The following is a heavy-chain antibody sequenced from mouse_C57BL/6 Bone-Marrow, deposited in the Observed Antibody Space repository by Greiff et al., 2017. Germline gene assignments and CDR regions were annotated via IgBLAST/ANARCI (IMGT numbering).Heavy chain of an antibody. CDR2: FYPGSGSI. CDR1: GYTFTEYT. V-gene: IGHV1-62-2*01. J-gene: IGHJ3*01. D-gene: IGHD1-1*01. Sequence: QVQLKQSGAELVKPGASVKLSCKASGYTFTEYTIHWVKQRSGQGLEWIGWFYPGSGSIKYNEKFKDKATLTADKSSSTVYMEISRLTSEDSAVYFCARHEESPYYDGSSQAWFAYWGQGTLVTVSA. CDR3: ARHEESPYYDGSSQAWFAY.